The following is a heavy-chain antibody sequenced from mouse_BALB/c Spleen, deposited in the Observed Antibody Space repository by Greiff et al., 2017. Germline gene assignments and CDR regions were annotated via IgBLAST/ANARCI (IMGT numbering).Heavy chain of an antibody. CDR2: IDPANGNT. J-gene: IGHJ3*01. Sequence: EVKLVESGAELVKPGASVKLSCTASGFNIKDTYMHWVKQRPEQGLEWIGRIDPANGNTKYDPKFQGKATITADTSSNTAYLQLSSLTSEDTAVYYCAFYYYGREGFAYWGQGTLVTVSA. D-gene: IGHD1-1*01. V-gene: IGHV14-3*02. CDR1: GFNIKDTY. CDR3: AFYYYGREGFAY.